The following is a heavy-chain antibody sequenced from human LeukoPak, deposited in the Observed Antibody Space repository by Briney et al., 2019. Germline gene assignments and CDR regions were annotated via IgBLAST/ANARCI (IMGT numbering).Heavy chain of an antibody. J-gene: IGHJ4*02. Sequence: SETLSLTCSVSGGSISSHYWSWIRQPPGKGLEWIGYVYYSGSTTYNPSLQSRVTMSADTSKNQFSLKLSSVTAADTAVYYCAGSDGYNSFDFWGQGTLVTVSS. CDR3: AGSDGYNSFDF. CDR1: GGSISSHY. D-gene: IGHD5-24*01. V-gene: IGHV4-59*11. CDR2: VYYSGST.